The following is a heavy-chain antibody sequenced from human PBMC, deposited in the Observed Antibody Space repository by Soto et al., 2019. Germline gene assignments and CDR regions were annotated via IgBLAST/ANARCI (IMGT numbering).Heavy chain of an antibody. CDR3: ARDFEGSGSSGWFDP. CDR1: GFTFSSYG. Sequence: QVQLVESGGGVVQPGRSLRLSCAASGFTFSSYGMHWVRQAPGKGLEWVAVIWYDGSNKYYADSVKGRFTISRDNSKYTRYLQMNSLRAEDTAVYYCARDFEGSGSSGWFDPWGQGTLVTVSS. CDR2: IWYDGSNK. J-gene: IGHJ5*02. D-gene: IGHD3-10*01. V-gene: IGHV3-33*01.